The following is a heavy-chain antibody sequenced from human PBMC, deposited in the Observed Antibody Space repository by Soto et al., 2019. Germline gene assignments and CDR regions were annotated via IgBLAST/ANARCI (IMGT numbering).Heavy chain of an antibody. CDR1: GFTFSRYA. Sequence: GGSLRLSCAASGFTFSRYAMHWVRQAPGKGLEWVAVISYDGSNKYYADSVKGRFTISRDNSKNTLYLQMNSLRAEDTAVYYCARVMTDTAMVRSAYFDYWGQGTLVTVS. CDR3: ARVMTDTAMVRSAYFDY. D-gene: IGHD5-18*01. CDR2: ISYDGSNK. V-gene: IGHV3-30-3*01. J-gene: IGHJ4*02.